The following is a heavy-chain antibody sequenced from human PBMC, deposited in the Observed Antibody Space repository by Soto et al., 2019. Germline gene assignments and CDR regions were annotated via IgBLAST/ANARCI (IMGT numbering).Heavy chain of an antibody. V-gene: IGHV4-59*08. Sequence: PSETLSLTCSVSGASISNYYWNWIRQPPGKGLEWIGHIYYSGSTNHNPSLKSRVTTSVDTSKNQFSLKLRSVTAADTAVYYCARLLWSHSNWFGPWGQGTLVTVSS. CDR1: GASISNYY. CDR3: ARLLWSHSNWFGP. CDR2: IYYSGST. J-gene: IGHJ5*02. D-gene: IGHD3-10*01.